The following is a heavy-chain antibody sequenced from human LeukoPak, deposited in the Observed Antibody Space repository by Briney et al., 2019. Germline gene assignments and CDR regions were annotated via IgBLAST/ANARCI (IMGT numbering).Heavy chain of an antibody. V-gene: IGHV3-53*01. CDR1: GFTFSSYS. CDR2: IYSGGTT. J-gene: IGHJ4*02. Sequence: GGSLRLSCAASGFTFSSYSMSWVRQAPGKGLEWVSVIYSGGTTYYADSVKGRFTISRDNSKNTLYLQMNSLRAEDTAVYYCARGQLDQGGQGTLVTVSS. CDR3: ARGQLDQ. D-gene: IGHD1-1*01.